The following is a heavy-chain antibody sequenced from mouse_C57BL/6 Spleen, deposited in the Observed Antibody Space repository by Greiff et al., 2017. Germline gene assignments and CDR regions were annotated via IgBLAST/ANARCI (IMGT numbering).Heavy chain of an antibody. CDR1: GYAFSSYW. Sequence: QVQLQQSGAELVKPGASVKISCKASGYAFSSYWMNWVKQRPGKGLEWIGQIYPGDGDTNYNGKFKGKATLTADKSSSTAYMQLSSLTSEDSAVYFCARGGDVRAMDVWGQGTSVTVSS. D-gene: IGHD3-3*01. CDR3: ARGGDVRAMDV. V-gene: IGHV1-80*01. CDR2: IYPGDGDT. J-gene: IGHJ4*01.